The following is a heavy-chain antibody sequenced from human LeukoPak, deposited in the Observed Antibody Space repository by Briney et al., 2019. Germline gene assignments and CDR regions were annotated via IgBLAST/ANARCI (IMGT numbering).Heavy chain of an antibody. Sequence: ASVKVSCKASEGTFSSYAISWVRKAPGQGLKWLGGIIPIFGTANYAQKLQGRVTITADESTSTAYMELSSLRSEDTAVYYCARASYYYGSGSYLRYNWFDPWGQGTLVTVSS. CDR1: EGTFSSYA. CDR2: IIPIFGTA. CDR3: ARASYYYGSGSYLRYNWFDP. D-gene: IGHD3-10*01. J-gene: IGHJ5*02. V-gene: IGHV1-69*13.